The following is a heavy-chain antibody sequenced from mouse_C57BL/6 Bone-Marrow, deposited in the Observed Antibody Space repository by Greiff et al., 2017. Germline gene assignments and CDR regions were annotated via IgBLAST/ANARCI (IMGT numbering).Heavy chain of an antibody. CDR3: TRRDYYGSSPFAY. D-gene: IGHD1-1*01. J-gene: IGHJ3*01. CDR1: GYTFTSYW. CDR2: IYPGNSDT. V-gene: IGHV1-5*01. Sequence: VQLQQSGTVLARPGASVKMSCKTSGYTFTSYWMHWVKQRPGQGLEWIGAIYPGNSDTSYNQKFKGKAKLTAVTSASTAYMELSSLTNEDSAVYYCTRRDYYGSSPFAYWGQGTLVTVSA.